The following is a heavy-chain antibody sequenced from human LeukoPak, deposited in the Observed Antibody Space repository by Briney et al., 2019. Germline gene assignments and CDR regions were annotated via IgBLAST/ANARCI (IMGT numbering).Heavy chain of an antibody. CDR1: GFTFSTLW. J-gene: IGHJ5*02. CDR2: INQDESAK. Sequence: GGSLRPSCAASGFTFSTLWMSWVRQAPGRGLEWVANINQDESAKYYLNSVEGRFTVSRDNGKNTLYLQMNSLRDEATAVYYCARLGIVASGPNWFDPWGQGTLVTVSS. V-gene: IGHV3-7*01. D-gene: IGHD2-21*01. CDR3: ARLGIVASGPNWFDP.